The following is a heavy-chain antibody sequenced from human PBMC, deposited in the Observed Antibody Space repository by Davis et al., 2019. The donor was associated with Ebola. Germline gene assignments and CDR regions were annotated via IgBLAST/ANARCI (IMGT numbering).Heavy chain of an antibody. J-gene: IGHJ4*02. D-gene: IGHD3-10*01. CDR3: TRGETDGSGS. CDR1: GFTFSNVW. V-gene: IGHV3-15*01. CDR2: IKSKSDGGTT. Sequence: GESLKISCAASGFTFSNVWMNWVRQAPGKGLEWVGRIKSKSDGGTTDYAAPVKGTFSISRDDSKNTLYLQMNSLKTEDTAVYYCTRGETDGSGSWGQGTLVTVSS.